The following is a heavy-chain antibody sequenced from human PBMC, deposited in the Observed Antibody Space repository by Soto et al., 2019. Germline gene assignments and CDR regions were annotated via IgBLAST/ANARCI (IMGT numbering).Heavy chain of an antibody. Sequence: QVQLQESGPGLAKPSQTLSLTCTVSGASLSSGNYYWTWIRQVPGKDLEWMGHIFHTGTSFSTPSLRSRLRMSIDTTDNQFSLTLSSVTAADTAVYYCARGLGYDAHGYCLAAFDLWGQGTMVSVSA. V-gene: IGHV4-30-4*01. CDR2: IFHTGTS. J-gene: IGHJ3*01. CDR1: GASLSSGNYY. D-gene: IGHD3-22*01. CDR3: ARGLGYDAHGYCLAAFDL.